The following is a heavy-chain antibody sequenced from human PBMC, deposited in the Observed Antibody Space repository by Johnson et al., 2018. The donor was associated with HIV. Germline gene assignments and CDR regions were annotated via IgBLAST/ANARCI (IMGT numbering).Heavy chain of an antibody. Sequence: VQLVESGGGVVQPGGSLRLSCAASGFTFSSYGMHWVRQAPGKGLEWVSYISSSGSTIYYADSVKGRFTISRDNAKNSLYLQMNSLRAEDTAVYYCARDGGEWLLSTAFDIWGQGTMVTVSS. CDR2: ISSSGSTI. CDR1: GFTFSSYG. D-gene: IGHD3-3*01. J-gene: IGHJ3*02. V-gene: IGHV3-48*04. CDR3: ARDGGEWLLSTAFDI.